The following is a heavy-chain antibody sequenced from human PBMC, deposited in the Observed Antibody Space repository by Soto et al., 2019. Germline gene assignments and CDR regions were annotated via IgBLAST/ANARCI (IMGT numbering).Heavy chain of an antibody. Sequence: GGSLRLSCAASAFTFSSYAMSWVRQAPGKGLEWVSAISGSGDSTYYADSVKGRFTISRDNSKNTLYLQMNSLRAEDTAVYYCAKCPGLVRGPFDYWGQGTLVTVSS. D-gene: IGHD2-2*01. CDR2: ISGSGDST. J-gene: IGHJ4*02. V-gene: IGHV3-23*01. CDR3: AKCPGLVRGPFDY. CDR1: AFTFSSYA.